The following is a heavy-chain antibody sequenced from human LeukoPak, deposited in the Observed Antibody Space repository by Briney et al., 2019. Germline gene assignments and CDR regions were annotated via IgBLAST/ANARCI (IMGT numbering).Heavy chain of an antibody. Sequence: GGSLRLSCAASGFTFSSYAMHWVRQAPGKGLEWVAVISYDGSNKYYADSVKGRFTISRDNSKNTLYLQMNSLRAEDTAVYYCARDDSPGHAEGCFQHWGQGTLVTVSS. V-gene: IGHV3-30-3*01. CDR1: GFTFSSYA. CDR2: ISYDGSNK. CDR3: ARDDSPGHAEGCFQH. J-gene: IGHJ1*01. D-gene: IGHD1-14*01.